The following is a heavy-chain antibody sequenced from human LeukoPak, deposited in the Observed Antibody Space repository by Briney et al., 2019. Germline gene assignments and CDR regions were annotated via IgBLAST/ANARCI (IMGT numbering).Heavy chain of an antibody. CDR1: GYSFTSYW. CDR2: IYPGDSDT. J-gene: IGHJ4*02. Sequence: PGESLKISCXGSGYSFTSYWIGWVRQMPGKGLKWMGIIYPGDSDTRYSPSFQGQVTISADKSISTAYLQWSSLTASDTAMYFCATLRDFWVDYWGQGTLVTVSS. CDR3: ATLRDFWVDY. D-gene: IGHD3-3*01. V-gene: IGHV5-51*01.